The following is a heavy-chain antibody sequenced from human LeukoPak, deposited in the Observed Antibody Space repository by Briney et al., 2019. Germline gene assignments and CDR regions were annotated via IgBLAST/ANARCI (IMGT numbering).Heavy chain of an antibody. J-gene: IGHJ4*02. V-gene: IGHV3-21*01. CDR1: GFTFSTYT. Sequence: GGSLRLSCVVSGFTFSTYTMNWVRQAPGKGLEWVSSISSGSRDIYYADSLKGRFTISRDNAKNSLYLQMNSLRAEDTAVYYCAKDGIWGSGRPIDYWGQGTLVTVSS. D-gene: IGHD6-19*01. CDR2: ISSGSRDI. CDR3: AKDGIWGSGRPIDY.